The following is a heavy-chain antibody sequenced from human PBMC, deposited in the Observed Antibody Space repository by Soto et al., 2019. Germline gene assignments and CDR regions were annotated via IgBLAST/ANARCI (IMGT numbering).Heavy chain of an antibody. D-gene: IGHD1-1*01. CDR1: GWSFSGYY. CDR3: AREGNNRGFFDY. V-gene: IGHV4-34*01. J-gene: IGHJ4*02. Sequence: KPSETLSLTCSFYGWSFSGYYWSLILQPPVKGLEWIGEINHSGSTNYNPSLKSRVTISVDTSKNQFSLKLSSVTAAETAVYYCAREGNNRGFFDYWGQGNLVTVSS. CDR2: INHSGST.